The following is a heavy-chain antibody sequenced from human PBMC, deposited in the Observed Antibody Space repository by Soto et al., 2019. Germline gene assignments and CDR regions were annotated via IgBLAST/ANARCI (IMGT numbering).Heavy chain of an antibody. Sequence: QVRLQESGPGLVKPSETLSLTCTVSGASISNYYWSWIRQPAGKGLECLGRIYASGTTTYNPSLRSRVTMSVDTSKNQFSLNLNSVTAADTAVYYCASESRSELGTVEYWGQGTLVNVSS. CDR3: ASESRSELGTVEY. D-gene: IGHD1-1*01. V-gene: IGHV4-4*07. CDR2: IYASGTT. CDR1: GASISNYY. J-gene: IGHJ4*02.